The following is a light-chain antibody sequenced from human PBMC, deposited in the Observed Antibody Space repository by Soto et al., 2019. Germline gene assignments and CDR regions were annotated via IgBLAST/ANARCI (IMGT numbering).Light chain of an antibody. J-gene: IGKJ5*01. CDR3: QQSTSFPLT. Sequence: DIQMTQSPSSVSASVGDRVTITCRASQDISSLLAWYQQKPGKAPKLLIYSASNLQSGVPSRFSGSGFGTDFTLTISSLQPEDFATYYCQQSTSFPLTFGQGTRLDIK. CDR2: SAS. V-gene: IGKV1D-12*01. CDR1: QDISSL.